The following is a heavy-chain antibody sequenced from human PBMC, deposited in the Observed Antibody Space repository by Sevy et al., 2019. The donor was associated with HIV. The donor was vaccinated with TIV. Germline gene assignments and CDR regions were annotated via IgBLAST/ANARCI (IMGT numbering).Heavy chain of an antibody. CDR3: ARHSFKHGYRPHYFDY. Sequence: SETLSLTRSVSGGSITSKNYFWAWIRQSPGKGLEWIGSIYHSGSTYHSPSLQSRVGISVDTSRRHFSLKLSSVTATDTAVYYCARHSFKHGYRPHYFDYWSQGTLVTVSS. V-gene: IGHV4-39*01. J-gene: IGHJ4*02. D-gene: IGHD5-18*01. CDR2: IYHSGST. CDR1: GGSITSKNYF.